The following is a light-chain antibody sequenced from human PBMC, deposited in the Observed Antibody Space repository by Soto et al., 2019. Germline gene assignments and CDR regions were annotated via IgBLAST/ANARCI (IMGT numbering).Light chain of an antibody. J-gene: IGKJ4*01. Sequence: EIVMTQSPATLSVSPGERATLSCRASQSISSNFAWYQQKPGQAPRLLIYGAFTRATGIPARFSGSGSGTEFTLTISSLQSEDFAFYYCQQYNNWPALTFGGGTKVEIK. V-gene: IGKV3-15*01. CDR1: QSISSN. CDR2: GAF. CDR3: QQYNNWPALT.